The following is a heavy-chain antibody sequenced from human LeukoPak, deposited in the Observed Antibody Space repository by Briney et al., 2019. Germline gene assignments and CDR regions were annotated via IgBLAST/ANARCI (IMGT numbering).Heavy chain of an antibody. V-gene: IGHV1-8*02. Sequence: ASGKVSCKASGYTFTGYHMHWVRQAPGQGLEWMGWMNPNSGNTGYAQKFQGRVTMTRNTSISTAYMELSSLRSEDTAVYYCARFTGIAVDYWGQGTLVTVSS. CDR3: ARFTGIAVDY. D-gene: IGHD6-19*01. CDR2: MNPNSGNT. J-gene: IGHJ4*02. CDR1: GYTFTGYH.